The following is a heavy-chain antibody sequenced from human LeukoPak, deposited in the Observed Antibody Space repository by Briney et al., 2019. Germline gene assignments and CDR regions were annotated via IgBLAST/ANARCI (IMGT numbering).Heavy chain of an antibody. Sequence: PSQTLSLTCAVSGGSISSYYWSWIRQPPGKGLEWIGYIYYSGSTNYNPSLKSRVTISVDTSKNQFSLKLSSVTAADTAVYYCARGILNWNDVPIGYWGQGTLVTVSS. CDR3: ARGILNWNDVPIGY. J-gene: IGHJ4*02. D-gene: IGHD1-20*01. V-gene: IGHV4-59*08. CDR2: IYYSGST. CDR1: GGSISSYY.